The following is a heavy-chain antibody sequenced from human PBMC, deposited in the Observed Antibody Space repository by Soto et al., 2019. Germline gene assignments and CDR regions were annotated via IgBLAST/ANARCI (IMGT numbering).Heavy chain of an antibody. CDR2: IYYSGST. J-gene: IGHJ5*02. Sequence: QVQLQESGPGLVKPSETLSLTCTVSGGSISSYYWSWIRQPPGKGLEWIGYIYYSGSTNHNPSLKSRVTISVDTSKNQFSLKLSSVTAADTAVYYCARKYGGNSNNWFDPWGQGTLVTVSS. CDR3: ARKYGGNSNNWFDP. V-gene: IGHV4-59*01. D-gene: IGHD2-21*02. CDR1: GGSISSYY.